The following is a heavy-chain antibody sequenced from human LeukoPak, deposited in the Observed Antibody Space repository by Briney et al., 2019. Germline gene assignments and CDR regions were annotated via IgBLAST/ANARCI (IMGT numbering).Heavy chain of an antibody. CDR1: GFTFSSYA. V-gene: IGHV3-23*01. Sequence: GGPLRLSCAASGFTFSSYAMSWVHQAPGKGLEWVSGISGSGGSTYYADSVKGRFTISRDDSKSTLYLQMNSLRAEDTALYYCAKDNCGGDCYLSNYYFDYWGQGTLVTVSS. CDR2: ISGSGGST. D-gene: IGHD2-21*01. J-gene: IGHJ4*02. CDR3: AKDNCGGDCYLSNYYFDY.